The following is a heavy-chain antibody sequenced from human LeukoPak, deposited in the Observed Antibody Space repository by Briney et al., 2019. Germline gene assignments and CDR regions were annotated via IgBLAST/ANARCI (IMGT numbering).Heavy chain of an antibody. J-gene: IGHJ5*02. CDR2: ISYDGSNK. CDR3: AKAYSSSWSNNWFDP. CDR1: GFAFSSYG. V-gene: IGHV3-30*18. D-gene: IGHD6-13*01. Sequence: GGSLRLSCAAAGFAFSSYGMHWVRQAPGKGLEWVAVISYDGSNKYYADSVKGRFTISRDNSKNTLYLQMNSLRAEDTAVYYCAKAYSSSWSNNWFDPWGQGTLVTVSS.